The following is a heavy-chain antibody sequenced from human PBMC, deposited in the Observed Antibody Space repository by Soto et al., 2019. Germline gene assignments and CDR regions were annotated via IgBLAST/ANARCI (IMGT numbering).Heavy chain of an antibody. D-gene: IGHD2-15*01. CDR1: GRSFSGYY. CDR3: ARRWTLFDY. V-gene: IGHV4-34*01. J-gene: IGHJ4*02. CDR2: INHSGST. Sequence: SETLSLTCAVYGRSFSGYYWSWIRQPPGKGLEWIGEINHSGSTNYNPSLKSRVTISIDTSKNQFSLKLSSVTAADTAVYYCARRWTLFDYWGQGTLVTVSS.